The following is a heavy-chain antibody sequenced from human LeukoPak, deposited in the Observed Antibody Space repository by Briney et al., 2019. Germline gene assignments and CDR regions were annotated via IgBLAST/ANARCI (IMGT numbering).Heavy chain of an antibody. J-gene: IGHJ6*03. CDR3: AREVYYDSKGGYKHYYYYYMDV. Sequence: SVKVSFKASGSPFTGYYMHWVRQAPGQGLEWVGRIIPIFGPANYSHKFQGRVTITTDESTSTVYMELSSPRSEDTAVYYCAREVYYDSKGGYKHYYYYYMDVWGKGTTVTVSS. CDR2: IIPIFGPA. CDR1: GSPFTGYY. V-gene: IGHV1-69*05. D-gene: IGHD3-22*01.